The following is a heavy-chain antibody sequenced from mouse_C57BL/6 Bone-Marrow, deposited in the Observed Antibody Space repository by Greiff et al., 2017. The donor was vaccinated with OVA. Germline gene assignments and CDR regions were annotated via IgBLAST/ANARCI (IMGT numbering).Heavy chain of an antibody. D-gene: IGHD1-1*01. J-gene: IGHJ1*03. CDR2: ISSGGSYT. V-gene: IGHV5-6*01. Sequence: EVMLVESGGDLVKPGGSLKLSCAASGFTFSSYGMSWVRQTPDKRLEWVATISSGGSYTYYPDSVKGRFTISRDNAKNTLYLQMSSLKSEDTAMYYCARPGYYGSSYVGYFDVWGTGTTVTVSS. CDR1: GFTFSSYG. CDR3: ARPGYYGSSYVGYFDV.